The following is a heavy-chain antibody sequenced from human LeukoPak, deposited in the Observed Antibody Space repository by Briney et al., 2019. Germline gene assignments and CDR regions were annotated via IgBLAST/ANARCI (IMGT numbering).Heavy chain of an antibody. J-gene: IGHJ6*03. V-gene: IGHV4-39*01. CDR1: GGSINSINYF. Sequence: PSETLSLTCTVSGGSINSINYFWGWFRQPPGKGLEWIGSISYSGSTYYHPSVQSRVTISEDTSRNQFFLKLTSLTAADTAVFYCARRSSSSGYYYYMDVWGKGTTVTVSS. D-gene: IGHD6-6*01. CDR2: ISYSGST. CDR3: ARRSSSSGYYYYMDV.